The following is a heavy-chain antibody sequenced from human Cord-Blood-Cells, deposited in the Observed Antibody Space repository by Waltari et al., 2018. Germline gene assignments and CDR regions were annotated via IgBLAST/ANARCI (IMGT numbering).Heavy chain of an antibody. CDR2: ISYDGSNK. CDR3: ARGLVATYPDY. D-gene: IGHD5-12*01. V-gene: IGHV3-30*04. J-gene: IGHJ4*02. Sequence: QVQLVESGGGVVQPGRSLRLLCAASGFTFSSYAMRWVRQAPGKGLEWVAVISYDGSNKYYADSVKGRFTISRDNSKNTLYLQMNSLRAEDTAVYYCARGLVATYPDYWGQGTLVTVSS. CDR1: GFTFSSYA.